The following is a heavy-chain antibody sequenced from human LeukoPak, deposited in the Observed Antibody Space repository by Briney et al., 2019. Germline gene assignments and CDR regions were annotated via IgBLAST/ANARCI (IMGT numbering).Heavy chain of an antibody. D-gene: IGHD1-26*01. J-gene: IGHJ6*03. CDR2: MNPNSGNT. Sequence: ASVKVSCKASGYTFTSYDINRVRQATGQGLEWMGWMNPNSGNTAYAQKFQGRVTMTRNTSIRTAYMELRSLRSEDTAVYYCATGPSGSYNGYYYYMDVWGKGTTVTISS. V-gene: IGHV1-8*01. CDR1: GYTFTSYD. CDR3: ATGPSGSYNGYYYYMDV.